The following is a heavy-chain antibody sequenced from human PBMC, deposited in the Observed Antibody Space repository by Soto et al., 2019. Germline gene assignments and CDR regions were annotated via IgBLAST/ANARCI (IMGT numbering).Heavy chain of an antibody. J-gene: IGHJ6*03. D-gene: IGHD2-21*02. CDR2: IYPGDSDT. CDR3: ATRGVTRESNYYYMDV. CDR1: GYSFTSYW. Sequence: PGESLKISCKGSGYSFTSYWIGWVRQMPGKGLEWMGIIYPGDSDTRYSPYFQGQVTISADKSISTAYLQWSSLKASDTAMYYCATRGVTRESNYYYMDVWGKGTTVTVSS. V-gene: IGHV5-51*01.